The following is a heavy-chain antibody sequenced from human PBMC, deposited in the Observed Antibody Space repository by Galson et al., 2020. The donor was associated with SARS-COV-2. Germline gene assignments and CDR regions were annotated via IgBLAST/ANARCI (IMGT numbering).Heavy chain of an antibody. Sequence: SVTLSLTCTVSAGSFRSFYWSWIRQPPAKGLEWIGYIYYTGSTNYNPSLKSRVTISLDTSKKQFSLKLSSVTAADTAVYFCARTDYDFRTGSDCFYFDYWGQGTLVTVSS. J-gene: IGHJ4*02. V-gene: IGHV4-59*08. CDR2: IYYTGST. CDR1: AGSFRSFY. CDR3: ARTDYDFRTGSDCFYFDY. D-gene: IGHD3-3*01.